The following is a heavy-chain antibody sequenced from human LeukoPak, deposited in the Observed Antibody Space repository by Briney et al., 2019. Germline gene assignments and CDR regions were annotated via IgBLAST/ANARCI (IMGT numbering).Heavy chain of an antibody. CDR3: ARDRLLWFGEPDAFDI. V-gene: IGHV1-18*01. J-gene: IGHJ3*02. CDR2: ISAYNGNT. CDR1: GYTFTSYG. D-gene: IGHD3-10*01. Sequence: GASVKVSCKASGYTFTSYGISWVRQAPGQGLEWMGWISAYNGNTNYAQKLQGRVTMTTDTSTSTAYMELRSLRSGGTAVYYCARDRLLWFGEPDAFDIWGQGTMVTVSS.